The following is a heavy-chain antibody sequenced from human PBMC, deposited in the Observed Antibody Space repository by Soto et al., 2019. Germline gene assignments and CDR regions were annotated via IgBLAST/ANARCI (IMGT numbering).Heavy chain of an antibody. J-gene: IGHJ6*02. V-gene: IGHV3-23*01. CDR3: AKESDDILTGYYPTPYYYYYIGMDV. Sequence: PGGSLRLSCAASGFTFSSYAMSWVRQAPGKGLEWVSAISGSGGSTYYADSVKGRFTISRDNSKNTLYLQMNSLRAEDTAVYYCAKESDDILTGYYPTPYYYYYIGMDVWGQGTTVTVSS. D-gene: IGHD3-9*01. CDR1: GFTFSSYA. CDR2: ISGSGGST.